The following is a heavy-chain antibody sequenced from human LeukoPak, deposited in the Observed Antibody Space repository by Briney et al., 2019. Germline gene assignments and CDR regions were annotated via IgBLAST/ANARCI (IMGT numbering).Heavy chain of an antibody. J-gene: IGHJ4*02. CDR3: ARDQSSSSWLHFDY. CDR2: INAGNGNT. Sequence: ASVNVSCKASGYTFTSYAMHWVRQAPGQRLEWMGWINAGNGNTKYSQKFQGRVTITRDTSASTAYMELSSLRSEDTAVYYCARDQSSSSWLHFDYWGQGTLVTVSS. V-gene: IGHV1-3*01. CDR1: GYTFTSYA. D-gene: IGHD6-13*01.